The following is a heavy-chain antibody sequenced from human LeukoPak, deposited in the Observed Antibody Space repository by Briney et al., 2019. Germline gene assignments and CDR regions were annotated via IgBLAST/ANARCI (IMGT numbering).Heavy chain of an antibody. CDR3: ARGKVATSYFDY. J-gene: IGHJ4*02. Sequence: SETLSLTCTVSGGSINSYYWSWIRQPAGKELEWIGRVYSSGSANYNPSLERRVTMSVDTSKHQFSLKLPSVTAADTAMYFCARGKVATSYFDYWGQGTLVTVSS. V-gene: IGHV4-4*07. D-gene: IGHD5-12*01. CDR2: VYSSGSA. CDR1: GGSINSYY.